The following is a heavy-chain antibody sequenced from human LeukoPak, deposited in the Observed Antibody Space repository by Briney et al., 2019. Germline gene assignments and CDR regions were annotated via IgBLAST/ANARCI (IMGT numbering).Heavy chain of an antibody. J-gene: IGHJ4*02. Sequence: GGSLRLSCTASGFTFVDHAMTWVRQAPGKGLEWVGFIRSKTSGGTTEYAASVKGRFTISRDGSKSIVYLQMNSLETEDTGVYYCTRDSGSYWGQETLVTVSS. V-gene: IGHV3-49*04. CDR3: TRDSGSY. CDR1: GFTFVDHA. D-gene: IGHD1-26*01. CDR2: IRSKTSGGTT.